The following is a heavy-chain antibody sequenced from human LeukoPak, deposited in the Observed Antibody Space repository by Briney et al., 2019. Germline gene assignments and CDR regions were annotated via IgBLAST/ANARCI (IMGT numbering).Heavy chain of an antibody. CDR2: IYYSGGT. V-gene: IGHV4-59*12. Sequence: PSETLSLTCTVSGGSINSYYWSWIRQPPGKGLEWIGYIYYSGGTNYYTSLKSRVTMSLDTSKNQFSLKLSSVTAADTAVYYCATGVDRAKVGYWGPGTLVTVSS. CDR1: GGSINSYY. J-gene: IGHJ4*02. CDR3: ATGVDRAKVGY. D-gene: IGHD5-18*01.